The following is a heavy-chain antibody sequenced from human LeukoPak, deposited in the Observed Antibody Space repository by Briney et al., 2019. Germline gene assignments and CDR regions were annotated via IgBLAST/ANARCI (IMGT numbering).Heavy chain of an antibody. CDR3: ARERRYGFGMVV. D-gene: IGHD4-17*01. V-gene: IGHV1-18*01. J-gene: IGHJ6*02. CDR2: IRAYNGNA. CDR1: VYTLTSYV. Sequence: ASVKDSSEPSVYTLTSYVISWVPPAPGQGRKCMGWIRAYNGNANSAQNLPGRVTITTDTSTSTAYMSLRRLRSHETTGYYIARERRYGFGMVVWGQGSTVTVSS.